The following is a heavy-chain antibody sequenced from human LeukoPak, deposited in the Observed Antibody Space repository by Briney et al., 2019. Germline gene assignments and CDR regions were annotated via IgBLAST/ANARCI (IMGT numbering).Heavy chain of an antibody. J-gene: IGHJ4*02. CDR2: IKQDGDEK. CDR1: GFTFSRYW. Sequence: GGSLRLSCVVSGFTFSRYWMSWVRQAPGKGLEWVASIKQDGDEKYYVDSVKGRFTISRENAKKSLYLQMNSLRAEDPAVYYCASHDYGDYASFDYWGQGTLVTVSS. CDR3: ASHDYGDYASFDY. D-gene: IGHD4-17*01. V-gene: IGHV3-7*03.